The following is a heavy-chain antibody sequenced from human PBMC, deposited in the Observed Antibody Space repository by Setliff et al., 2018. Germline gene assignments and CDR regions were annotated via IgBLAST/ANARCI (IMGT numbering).Heavy chain of an antibody. J-gene: IGHJ4*02. CDR1: GDSISSGDDF. V-gene: IGHV4-30-4*08. CDR3: ARAPVGDRNGLFDS. D-gene: IGHD6-19*01. CDR2: IYYTTNG. Sequence: SETMSLTCTVSGDSISSGDDFWSWIRQPPGKGLEWIGSIYYTTNGHYNPSLKSRVTMSVDTPKNHFSLELTSVTAADTAVYYCARAPVGDRNGLFDSWGQGTWVTVSS.